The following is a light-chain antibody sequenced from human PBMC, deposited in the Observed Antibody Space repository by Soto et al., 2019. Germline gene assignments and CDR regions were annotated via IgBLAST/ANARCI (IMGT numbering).Light chain of an antibody. CDR3: QQYNNWPPWT. V-gene: IGKV3-15*01. J-gene: IGKJ1*01. Sequence: ILMTQSPATLSVSPGERPTLSCRASQSVSNNLAWYQQKPGQAPRLLIYDASTRATGIPARFSGSGSGTEFTLTISGLQSEDFAVYYCQQYNNWPPWTFGQGTKVEI. CDR2: DAS. CDR1: QSVSNN.